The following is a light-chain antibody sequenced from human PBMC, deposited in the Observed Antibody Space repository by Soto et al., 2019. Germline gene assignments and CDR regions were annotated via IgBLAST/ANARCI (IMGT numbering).Light chain of an antibody. CDR2: EVN. Sequence: QSALTQPPSASGCPGQSVTISCTGTSSDVGGSNYVSWYQQHPGKAPKLMISEVNKRPSGVPDRFSGSKSGNTASLTVSGLQAEDEADYYCSSSAGTKNMVFGGGTKVTVL. J-gene: IGLJ2*01. CDR1: SSDVGGSNY. CDR3: SSSAGTKNMV. V-gene: IGLV2-8*01.